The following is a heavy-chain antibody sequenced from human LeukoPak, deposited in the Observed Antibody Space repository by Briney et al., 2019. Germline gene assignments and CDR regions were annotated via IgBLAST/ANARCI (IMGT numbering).Heavy chain of an antibody. Sequence: SETLSLTCTVSGGSISSYYWSWIRQPPGKGLEWIGYIYYSGSTNYNPSLKSRVTISVDTSKNQFSLKLSSVTAADTAVYYCACHTYRDGYNLDRFDYWGQGTLVTVSS. CDR2: IYYSGST. J-gene: IGHJ4*02. CDR1: GGSISSYY. V-gene: IGHV4-59*01. D-gene: IGHD5-24*01. CDR3: ACHTYRDGYNLDRFDY.